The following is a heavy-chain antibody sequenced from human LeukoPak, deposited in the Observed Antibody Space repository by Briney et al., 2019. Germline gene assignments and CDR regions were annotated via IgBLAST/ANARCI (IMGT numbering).Heavy chain of an antibody. CDR2: TNHSGST. D-gene: IGHD2-2*01. V-gene: IGHV4-34*01. CDR3: ARGKSCSSTSCYFYYYYGMDV. CDR1: GGSFSGYY. Sequence: SETLSLTCAVYGGSFSGYYWSWIRQPPGKGLEWIGETNHSGSTNYNPSLKSRVTISVDTSKNQFSLKLSSVTAADTAVYYCARGKSCSSTSCYFYYYYGMDVWGQGTTVTVSS. J-gene: IGHJ6*02.